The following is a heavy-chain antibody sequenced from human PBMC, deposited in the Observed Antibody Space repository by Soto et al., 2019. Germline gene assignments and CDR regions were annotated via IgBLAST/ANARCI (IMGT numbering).Heavy chain of an antibody. CDR2: ISGGCDAT. Sequence: EVQLLDSGGGLVQPGGSLRLSCAASGFTFSGYALTWVRQAPGNGLECVSAISGGCDATFYAYSVKGRFTISRDNSKNTLYLQMNTLRAEDTAVYYCARKVSGSTGRPDLWYFDLWGRGTLVTVSS. CDR1: GFTFSGYA. V-gene: IGHV3-23*01. CDR3: ARKVSGSTGRPDLWYFDL. J-gene: IGHJ2*01. D-gene: IGHD3-10*01.